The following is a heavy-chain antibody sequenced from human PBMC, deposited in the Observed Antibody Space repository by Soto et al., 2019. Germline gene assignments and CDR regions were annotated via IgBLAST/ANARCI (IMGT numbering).Heavy chain of an antibody. V-gene: IGHV1-18*01. J-gene: IGHJ5*02. Sequence: QVQLVQSGAEVKKPGASVKFSCKASGYTFTSYGISWMRQAPGQGLEWMGWISAYNGNTNYAQKLHGRVTMTTVTPTIPAYMDLTSLRSDDTAVYYCAREDPPFLTWGQGTMVTVSS. CDR1: GYTFTSYG. CDR2: ISAYNGNT. CDR3: AREDPPFLT.